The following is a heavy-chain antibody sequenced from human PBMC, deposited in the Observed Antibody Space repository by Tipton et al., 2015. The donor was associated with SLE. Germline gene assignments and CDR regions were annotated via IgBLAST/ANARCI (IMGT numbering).Heavy chain of an antibody. CDR3: ARGKVAAAANQSAFDI. Sequence: QVQLVQSGAEVKKPGASVKVPRKASGYTFTSYDINWVRQAAGQGLEWMGWMNPNSGNTGYAQKFQGRVTITSNTSISTAYMELSSLRSEDTAVYYGARGKVAAAANQSAFDIWGQGTMVTVSS. CDR2: MNPNSGNT. D-gene: IGHD6-13*01. V-gene: IGHV1-8*03. J-gene: IGHJ3*02. CDR1: GYTFTSYD.